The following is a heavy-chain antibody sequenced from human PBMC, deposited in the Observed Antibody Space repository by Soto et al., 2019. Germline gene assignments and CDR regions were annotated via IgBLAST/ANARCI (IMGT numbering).Heavy chain of an antibody. CDR3: ARCTVSGYCSGGSCYGCDY. D-gene: IGHD2-15*01. CDR1: GYTFTSYG. Sequence: ASVKVSCKASGYTFTSYGISWVRQAPGQGLEWMGWISAYNGNTNYAQKLQGRVTMTTDTSTSTSYMELRSLRSDDTAVYYCARCTVSGYCSGGSCYGCDYWGQGTLVTVSS. V-gene: IGHV1-18*01. CDR2: ISAYNGNT. J-gene: IGHJ4*02.